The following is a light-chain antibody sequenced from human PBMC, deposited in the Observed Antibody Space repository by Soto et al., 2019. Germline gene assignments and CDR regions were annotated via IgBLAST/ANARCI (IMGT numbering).Light chain of an antibody. J-gene: IGLJ3*02. V-gene: IGLV2-8*01. CDR1: SSDVGAYNY. CDR3: SSYVVSYSWV. CDR2: EVS. Sequence: QSVLTQPPSASGSPGQSVTISCTGTSSDVGAYNYVSWYQQHPGKAPKLMIYEVSKRPSGVPDRFSGSKSGNTASLTVSGLQAEDEADYYCSSYVVSYSWVFGGGTKLTVL.